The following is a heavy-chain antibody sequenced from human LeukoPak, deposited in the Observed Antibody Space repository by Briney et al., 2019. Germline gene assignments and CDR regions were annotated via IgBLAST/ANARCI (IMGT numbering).Heavy chain of an antibody. V-gene: IGHV3-21*01. CDR2: ISSSSYI. CDR3: ARDSAAAGYFDY. D-gene: IGHD6-13*01. J-gene: IGHJ4*02. Sequence: GGSLRLSCAASGFTFSGYSMNWVRQAPGKGLEWVSSISSSSYIYYADSVKGRFTISRDNAKNSLYLQMNSLRAEDTAVYYCARDSAAAGYFDYWGQGTLVTVSS. CDR1: GFTFSGYS.